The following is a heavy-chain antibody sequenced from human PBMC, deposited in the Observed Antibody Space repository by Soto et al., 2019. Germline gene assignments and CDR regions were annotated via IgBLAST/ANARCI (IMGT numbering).Heavy chain of an antibody. D-gene: IGHD3-22*01. CDR3: ARARGITYYYDKGAFDI. V-gene: IGHV1-18*01. CDR1: GYTFTSYG. J-gene: IGHJ3*02. Sequence: QVQLVQSGAEVKKPGASVKVSCKASGYTFTSYGLSWVRQAPGQGLEWMGWISAYNGNTNYAQKLQGRVTMTTDTSTSTAYMELRSLRSDDTAVYYYARARGITYYYDKGAFDIWGQGTMVTVSS. CDR2: ISAYNGNT.